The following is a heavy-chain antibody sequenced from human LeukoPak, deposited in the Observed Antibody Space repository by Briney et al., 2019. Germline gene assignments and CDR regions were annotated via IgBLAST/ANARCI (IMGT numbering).Heavy chain of an antibody. Sequence: SQTLSLTCTVSGGSISSGSYYWSWIRQPAGKGQEWLGRIYASGSTNYNPSLRSRVTISVDTSKNQFSLKLSSVTAADTAVYYCARGVYYYGSGSLNWFDPWGQGTLVTVSS. CDR2: IYASGST. CDR3: ARGVYYYGSGSLNWFDP. J-gene: IGHJ5*02. D-gene: IGHD3-10*01. CDR1: GGSISSGSYY. V-gene: IGHV4-61*02.